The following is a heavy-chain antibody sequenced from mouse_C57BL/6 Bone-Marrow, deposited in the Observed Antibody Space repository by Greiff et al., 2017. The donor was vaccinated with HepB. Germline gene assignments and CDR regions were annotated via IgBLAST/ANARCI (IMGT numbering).Heavy chain of an antibody. Sequence: EVKVVESGGGLVQSGRSLRLSCATSGFTFSDFYMEWVRQAPGKGLEWIAASRNKANDYTTEYSASVKGRFIVSRDTSQSILYLQMNALRAEDTAIYYGARDADYYGSFDYWGQGTTLTVSS. J-gene: IGHJ2*01. V-gene: IGHV7-1*01. D-gene: IGHD1-1*01. CDR1: GFTFSDFY. CDR2: SRNKANDYTT. CDR3: ARDADYYGSFDY.